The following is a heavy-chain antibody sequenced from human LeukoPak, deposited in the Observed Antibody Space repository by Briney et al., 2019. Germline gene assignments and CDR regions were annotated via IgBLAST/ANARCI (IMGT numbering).Heavy chain of an antibody. D-gene: IGHD3-3*01. J-gene: IGHJ4*02. V-gene: IGHV1-18*01. CDR3: ARDGCLEGCSTFDY. CDR1: GYTFTSYG. Sequence: ASVKVSCKASGYTFTSYGISWVRQAPGQGVEWMGWISAYNGNTNYAQKLQGRVTMTTDTSTSTAYMELRSLRSDDTAVYYCARDGCLEGCSTFDYWGQGTLVTVSS. CDR2: ISAYNGNT.